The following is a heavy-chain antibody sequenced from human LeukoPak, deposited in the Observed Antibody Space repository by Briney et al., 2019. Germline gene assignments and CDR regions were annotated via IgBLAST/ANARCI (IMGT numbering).Heavy chain of an antibody. J-gene: IGHJ5*02. D-gene: IGHD3-16*01. CDR3: ASHSYGYNH. CDR2: IKQDGSEK. Sequence: GGFLRLSCAASGFTFSSYWMSWVRQAPGKGLEWVANIKQDGSEKNYVDSVKGRFTIFRDNARNSLYLQMNSLRAEDTAVYYCASHSYGYNHWGQGTLVIVSS. V-gene: IGHV3-7*01. CDR1: GFTFSSYW.